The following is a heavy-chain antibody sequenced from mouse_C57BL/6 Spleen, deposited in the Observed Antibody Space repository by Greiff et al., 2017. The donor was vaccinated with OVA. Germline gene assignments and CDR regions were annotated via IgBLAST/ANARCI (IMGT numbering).Heavy chain of an antibody. J-gene: IGHJ4*01. V-gene: IGHV10-3*01. CDR2: IRSKSSNYAT. CDR1: GFTFNTYA. D-gene: IGHD1-1*01. Sequence: EVQLVESGGGLVQPKGSLKLSCAASGFTFNTYAMHWVRQAPGKGLEWVARIRSKSSNYATYYADSVKDRFTISRDDSQSMLYLQMNNLKTEDTAMYYCVRADYYGSSLYYAMDYWGQGTSVTVSS. CDR3: VRADYYGSSLYYAMDY.